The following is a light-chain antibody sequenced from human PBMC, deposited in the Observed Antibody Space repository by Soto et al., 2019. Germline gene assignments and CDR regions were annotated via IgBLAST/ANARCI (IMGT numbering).Light chain of an antibody. Sequence: QSALTQPRSVSGSPGQSVTISCTGTSNDVGGYNYVSWFQQHPGKVPKLMVYDVSYRPSGVPDRFSGSKSGNTASLTISGLQADDEGDYYCCSYAGTYWMFGGGTKLTVL. CDR1: SNDVGGYNY. CDR3: CSYAGTYWM. J-gene: IGLJ3*02. CDR2: DVS. V-gene: IGLV2-11*01.